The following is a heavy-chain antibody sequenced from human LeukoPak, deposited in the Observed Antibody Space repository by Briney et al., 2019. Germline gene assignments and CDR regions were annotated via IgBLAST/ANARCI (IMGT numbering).Heavy chain of an antibody. CDR2: ILYDGSDK. V-gene: IGHV3-33*06. CDR3: AKDLRGYCSSTSCPLYFDY. CDR1: GFTFNIYG. D-gene: IGHD2-2*03. Sequence: PGGSLRLSCVASGFTFNIYGMHWVRQAPGKGLEWLAVILYDGSDKYYADSVKGRFTISRDNSKNTLYLQMNSLRAEDTAVYYCAKDLRGYCSSTSCPLYFDYWGQGTLVTVSS. J-gene: IGHJ4*02.